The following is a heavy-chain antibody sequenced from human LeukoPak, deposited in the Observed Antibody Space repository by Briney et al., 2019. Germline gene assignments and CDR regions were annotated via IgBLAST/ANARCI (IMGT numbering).Heavy chain of an antibody. CDR3: ARDRSSGSDYGEY. CDR1: GYSFTSYG. CDR2: ISAYNGAT. J-gene: IGHJ4*02. Sequence: ASVKVSCKASGYSFTSYGITWVRQAPGQALEWLGWISAYNGATKYAQRIKGRLTMTKDTSTSTAYMDVRSLTSDDTALYFCARDRSSGSDYGEYWGQGTLGTVSS. V-gene: IGHV1-18*01. D-gene: IGHD1-26*01.